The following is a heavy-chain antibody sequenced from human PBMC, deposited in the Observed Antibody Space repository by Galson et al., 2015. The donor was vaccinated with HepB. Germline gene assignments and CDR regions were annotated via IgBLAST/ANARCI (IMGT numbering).Heavy chain of an antibody. CDR3: ARDLPYCSSTSCYGAYYGMDV. V-gene: IGHV4-31*03. CDR2: IYYSGST. CDR1: GGSISSGGYY. Sequence: TLSLTCTVSGGSISSGGYYWSWIRQHPGKGLEWIGYIYYSGSTYHNPSLKSRVTISVDTSKNQFSLKLSSVTAADTAVYYCARDLPYCSSTSCYGAYYGMDVWGQGTTVTVSS. J-gene: IGHJ6*02. D-gene: IGHD2-2*01.